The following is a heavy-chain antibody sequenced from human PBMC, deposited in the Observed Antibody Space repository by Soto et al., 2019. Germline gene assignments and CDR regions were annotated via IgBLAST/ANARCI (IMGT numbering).Heavy chain of an antibody. CDR2: IYYSGST. CDR1: GGSISSYY. D-gene: IGHD2-2*02. V-gene: IGHV4-59*01. J-gene: IGHJ3*02. CDR3: ARDGYCSSTSCYTDDAFDI. Sequence: SETLSLTCTVSGGSISSYYWSWIRQPPGKGLEWIGYIYYSGSTNYNPSLKIRVTISVDTSKNQFSLKLSSVTAADTAVYYCARDGYCSSTSCYTDDAFDIWGQGTMVTVSS.